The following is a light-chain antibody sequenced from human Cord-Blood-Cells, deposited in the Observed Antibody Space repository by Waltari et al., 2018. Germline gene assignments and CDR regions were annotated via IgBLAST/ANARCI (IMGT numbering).Light chain of an antibody. CDR1: SSDGGGYNY. J-gene: IGLJ3*02. Sequence: QSALTQHPSVSGSPGQSITISCTGTSSDGGGYNYVYWHQQHPGKAPKLMIYDGSRRPSGVASRFSGYKSGNTAFLTSSGLQAEDEADYYCSSDTSSSTWVFGGGTKLTVL. V-gene: IGLV2-14*01. CDR2: DGS. CDR3: SSDTSSSTWV.